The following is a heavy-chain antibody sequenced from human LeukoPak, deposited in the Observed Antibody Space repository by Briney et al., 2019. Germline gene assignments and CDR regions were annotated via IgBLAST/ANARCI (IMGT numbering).Heavy chain of an antibody. Sequence: GGSLRLSCAASGFTFSSYGMHWVRQAPGKGLEWVAFIRYDGSNKYYADSVKGRFTISRDNSKNTLYLQMNSLRAEDTAVYYCAKDRRVTYYYDSSGLPAGYWGQGTLVIVSS. CDR2: IRYDGSNK. J-gene: IGHJ4*02. D-gene: IGHD3-22*01. CDR1: GFTFSSYG. CDR3: AKDRRVTYYYDSSGLPAGY. V-gene: IGHV3-30*02.